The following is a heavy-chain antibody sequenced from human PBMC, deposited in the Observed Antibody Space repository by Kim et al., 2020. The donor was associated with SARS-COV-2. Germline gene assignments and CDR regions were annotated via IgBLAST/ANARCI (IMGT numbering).Heavy chain of an antibody. CDR1: GFTFGDFA. Sequence: GGSLRLSCAASGFTFGDFAMHWVRQVPGKGLEWVSGLRWNSGVIGYADSVKGRFTISRHNAENSLYLQMNSLRAEDTAFYYCAIDLVSSSFRAFHIWGQVTMVTVSS. D-gene: IGHD6-6*01. V-gene: IGHV3-9*01. CDR2: LRWNSGVI. CDR3: AIDLVSSSFRAFHI. J-gene: IGHJ3*02.